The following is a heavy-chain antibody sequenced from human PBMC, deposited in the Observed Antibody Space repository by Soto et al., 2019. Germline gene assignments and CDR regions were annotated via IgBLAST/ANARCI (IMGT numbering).Heavy chain of an antibody. CDR2: ISSDGRNK. V-gene: IGHV3-30*03. CDR3: ARDWVWFGAHPIDY. D-gene: IGHD3-10*01. CDR1: GFTFSNYG. J-gene: IGHJ4*02. Sequence: QVQLVESGGGVVQTGRSLRLSCAASGFTFSNYGMHWVRQAPGKGLEWVAVISSDGRNKYFADSVKGRFTISRDNSENTLFLQMNNLRTEDTAVYYCARDWVWFGAHPIDYWGQGTLVTVSS.